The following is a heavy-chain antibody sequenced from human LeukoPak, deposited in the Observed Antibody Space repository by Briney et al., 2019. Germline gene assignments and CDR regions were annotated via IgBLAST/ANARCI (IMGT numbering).Heavy chain of an antibody. D-gene: IGHD3-10*01. J-gene: IGHJ4*02. CDR2: INHSGST. V-gene: IGHV4-34*01. Sequence: SETLSLTCAVYGGSFSGYYWSWIRQPPGKGLEWIGEINHSGSTNYNPSLKSRVTISVDTSKNQFSLKLSSVTAANTAVYYCARGRGVAAKDYWGQGTLVTVSS. CDR3: ARGRGVAAKDY. CDR1: GGSFSGYY.